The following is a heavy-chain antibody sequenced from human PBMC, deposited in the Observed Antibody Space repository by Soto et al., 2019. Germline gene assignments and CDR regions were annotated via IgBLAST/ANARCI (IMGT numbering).Heavy chain of an antibody. CDR1: GYTFTGYY. V-gene: IGHV1-2*02. Sequence: VQLVQSGAEVRKPGASVKVSCKASGYTFTGYYMHWVRQAPGQGLEWMGWINPNSGGTNYAQNFQGRVTMTRDTSISTGYMELGRLRSDDTAVYYCACSFYYGSGSYFKPTSGGMDVWGQGTTVTASS. CDR3: ACSFYYGSGSYFKPTSGGMDV. D-gene: IGHD3-10*01. J-gene: IGHJ6*02. CDR2: INPNSGGT.